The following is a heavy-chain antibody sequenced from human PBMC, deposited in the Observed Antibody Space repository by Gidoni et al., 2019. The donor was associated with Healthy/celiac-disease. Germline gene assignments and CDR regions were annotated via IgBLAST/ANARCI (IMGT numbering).Heavy chain of an antibody. V-gene: IGHV2-5*01. CDR1: GFSLSTSGVG. CDR2: IYWNDDK. Sequence: QITLKESGPTLVKPTQTLTLTCTFSGFSLSTSGVGVGWIRQPPGKALEWLALIYWNDDKRYSPSLKSRLTITKDTSKNQVVLTMTNMDPVDTATYYCAHVSPQVVIAVAGKGEKVSYGAFDYWGQGTLVTVSS. D-gene: IGHD6-19*01. CDR3: AHVSPQVVIAVAGKGEKVSYGAFDY. J-gene: IGHJ4*02.